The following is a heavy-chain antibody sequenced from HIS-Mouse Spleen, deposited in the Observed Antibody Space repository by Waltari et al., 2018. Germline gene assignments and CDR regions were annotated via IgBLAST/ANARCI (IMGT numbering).Heavy chain of an antibody. CDR2: IYYSGST. J-gene: IGHJ2*01. CDR3: AREIPYSSSWYDWYFDL. D-gene: IGHD6-13*01. V-gene: IGHV4-39*07. Sequence: QLQLQESGPGLVKPSETLSLTCTVSGGSISSRSYYWGWIRQLPGKGLEWIGSIYYSGSTYYNPSIKSRVTISVDTSKNQFSLKLSSVTAADTDVYYCAREIPYSSSWYDWYFDLWGRGTLVTVSS. CDR1: GGSISSRSYY.